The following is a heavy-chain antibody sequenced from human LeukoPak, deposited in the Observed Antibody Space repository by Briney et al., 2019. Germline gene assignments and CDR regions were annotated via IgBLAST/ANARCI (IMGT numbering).Heavy chain of an antibody. V-gene: IGHV3-48*03. D-gene: IGHD6-19*01. Sequence: GGSLRLSCAASGFTFSSFEMNWVRQAPGKGLEWVSFISSSATTIYYADSVKGRFTISRDNAKNSLYLQMNSLRAEDTAVYYCARDSSGWYHWFDPWGQGTLVTVSS. J-gene: IGHJ5*02. CDR2: ISSSATTI. CDR3: ARDSSGWYHWFDP. CDR1: GFTFSSFE.